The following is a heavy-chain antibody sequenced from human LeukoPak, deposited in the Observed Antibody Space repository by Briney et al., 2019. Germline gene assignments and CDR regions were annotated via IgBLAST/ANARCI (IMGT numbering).Heavy chain of an antibody. CDR2: FDPRSGAT. J-gene: IGHJ5*02. D-gene: IGHD2-15*01. V-gene: IGHV1-24*01. CDR3: ARWDGGYCSGGSCYLNLDRFDP. Sequence: GASVKVSCKVSGYTLAELSMHWVRQAPGKGLEWLGGFDPRSGATYFAQDFQGRVTLTEDTSTDTSSLELRSLKSDDTAVYYCARWDGGYCSGGSCYLNLDRFDPWGQGTLVSVPS. CDR1: GYTLAELS.